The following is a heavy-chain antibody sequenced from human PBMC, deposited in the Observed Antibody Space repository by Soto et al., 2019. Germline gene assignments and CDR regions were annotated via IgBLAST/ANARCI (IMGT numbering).Heavy chain of an antibody. CDR3: ATVAPPGSGYYYSGMDV. V-gene: IGHV1-18*01. CDR1: GYIF. Sequence: QVQLVQSGAEVKKPGASVKVSCQTSGYIFISWLRQAPGQGLECMGWISAYTGNTNYAQKLQGRVTMSTDASTGTAYMELRGLTSDDTAVYYCATVAPPGSGYYYSGMDVWGQGTTVTVS. J-gene: IGHJ6*02. CDR2: ISAYTGNT. D-gene: IGHD6-13*01.